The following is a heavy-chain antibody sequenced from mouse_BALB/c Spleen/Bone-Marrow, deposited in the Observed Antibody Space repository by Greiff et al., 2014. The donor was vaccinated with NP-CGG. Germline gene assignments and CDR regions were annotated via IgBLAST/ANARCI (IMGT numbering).Heavy chain of an antibody. CDR3: ARNHFGSNSLGY. V-gene: IGHV1S135*01. CDR2: IDPYYGGT. J-gene: IGHJ3*01. D-gene: IGHD1-1*01. Sequence: EVNLVESGPELEKPGASVKISCKASGYSFTGYNMNWVKQSDGRSLEWIGNIDPYYGGTSYNQKFRGKATLTVDKSSSTAYMQLTSLTSEDSAVYYCARNHFGSNSLGYWGKGLWSLSLQ. CDR1: GYSFTGYN.